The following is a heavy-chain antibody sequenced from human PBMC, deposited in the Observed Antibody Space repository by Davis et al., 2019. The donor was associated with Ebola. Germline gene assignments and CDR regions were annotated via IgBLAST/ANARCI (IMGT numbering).Heavy chain of an antibody. J-gene: IGHJ5*02. V-gene: IGHV1-3*01. Sequence: ASVKVSCKASGYTFTTYTVHWVRQAPGQSLEWMGYVNPGNGDTKYSQKFQGRVTITRDTSASTVYMEVSSLTFEDTAVYYCARECSDGVHWWFDPWGQGTLVTASS. D-gene: IGHD2-15*01. CDR3: ARECSDGVHWWFDP. CDR2: VNPGNGDT. CDR1: GYTFTTYT.